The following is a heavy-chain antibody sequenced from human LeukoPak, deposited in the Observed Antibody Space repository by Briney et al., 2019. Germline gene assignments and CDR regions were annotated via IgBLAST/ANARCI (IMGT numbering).Heavy chain of an antibody. J-gene: IGHJ4*02. V-gene: IGHV1-69*01. CDR1: GGTFSRYT. D-gene: IGHD3-22*01. CDR3: ATDALINDSRGYYYLW. Sequence: SVKVSCKASGGTFSRYTISWVRQAPGQGLEWMGGIIPMFGRANYAQKFQGRLTITADESSTTAYMELSGLRSEDTAVYYCATDALINDSRGYYYLWWGQGTLVTVSS. CDR2: IIPMFGRA.